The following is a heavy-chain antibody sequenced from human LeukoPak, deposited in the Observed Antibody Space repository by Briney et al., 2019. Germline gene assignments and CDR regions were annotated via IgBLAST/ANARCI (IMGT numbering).Heavy chain of an antibody. CDR1: GFTFSSYS. CDR2: ISSSSYI. CDR3: ARDRSSGWHYFDY. J-gene: IGHJ4*02. D-gene: IGHD6-19*01. Sequence: GGSLRLSCAASGFTFSSYSMNWVRQAPGKGLEWVSSISSSSYIYYADSVKGRFTISRDNAKNSLYLQMNSLRAEDTAVYYCARDRSSGWHYFDYWGQGTLVTVSS. V-gene: IGHV3-21*01.